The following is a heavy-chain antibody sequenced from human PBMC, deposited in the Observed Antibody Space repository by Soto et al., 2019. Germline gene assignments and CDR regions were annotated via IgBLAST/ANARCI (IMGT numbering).Heavy chain of an antibody. CDR3: ARDGSEIVVVVAANTYFDY. V-gene: IGHV1-18*01. CDR1: GYTFTSYG. CDR2: ISAYNGNT. J-gene: IGHJ4*02. Sequence: GASVKVSCKASGYTFTSYGISRVRQAPGQGLEWMGWISAYNGNTNYAQKLQGRVTMTTDTSTSTAYMELRSLRSDDTAVYYCARDGSEIVVVVAANTYFDYWGRGTLVTXSS. D-gene: IGHD2-15*01.